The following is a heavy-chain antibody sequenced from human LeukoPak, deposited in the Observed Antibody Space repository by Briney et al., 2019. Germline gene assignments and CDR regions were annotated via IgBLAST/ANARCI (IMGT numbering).Heavy chain of an antibody. D-gene: IGHD4-23*01. CDR3: ARASTVDYGGNSLECDY. Sequence: ASVKVSCKVSGYTLTELSMHWVRQAPGKGLEWMGGFDPEDGETIYAQKLQGRVTMTTDTSTSTAYMELRSLRSDDTAVYYCARASTVDYGGNSLECDYWGQGTLVTVSS. V-gene: IGHV1-24*01. J-gene: IGHJ4*02. CDR2: FDPEDGET. CDR1: GYTLTELS.